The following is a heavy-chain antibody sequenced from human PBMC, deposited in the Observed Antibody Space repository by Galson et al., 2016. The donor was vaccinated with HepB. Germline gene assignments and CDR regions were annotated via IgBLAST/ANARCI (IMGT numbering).Heavy chain of an antibody. CDR3: ARVGSARRGGMDV. V-gene: IGHV3-48*02. J-gene: IGHJ6*02. D-gene: IGHD2-15*01. CDR1: GFTFSDYS. CDR2: ISSGSSTI. Sequence: SLRLSCAASGFTFSDYSMNWVRQAPGKGLEWVSYISSGSSTIYCGDSVKGRFTISRDNAKNSMYLQMNSLRDEDTAVYYCARVGSARRGGMDVWGQGTTVTVSS.